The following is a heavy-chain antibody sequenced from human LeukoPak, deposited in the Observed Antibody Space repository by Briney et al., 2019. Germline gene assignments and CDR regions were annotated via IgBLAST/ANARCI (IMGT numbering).Heavy chain of an antibody. Sequence: PGGSLRLSCAVSGFTFSSYWMHWVRQAPGKGLAWVSRINSDGSTTSYADSVKGRFTISRDNAKNTLYLQMNSLRAEDTAVYYCPRDTADEAFDIWGQGTMVTVSS. CDR3: PRDTADEAFDI. CDR1: GFTFSSYW. CDR2: INSDGSTT. V-gene: IGHV3-74*01. J-gene: IGHJ3*02.